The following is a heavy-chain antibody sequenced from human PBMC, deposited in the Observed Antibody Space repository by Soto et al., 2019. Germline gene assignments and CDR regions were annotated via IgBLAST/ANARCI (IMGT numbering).Heavy chain of an antibody. D-gene: IGHD3-22*01. CDR3: ARLAPDYYDSSGYYYPRGSFDY. CDR2: INAGNGNT. CDR1: GYTFTSYA. V-gene: IGHV1-3*01. Sequence: ASVKVSCKASGYTFTSYAMHWVRQAPGQRLEWMGWINAGNGNTKYSQKFQGRVTITRDTSASTAYMELSSLRSEDTAVYYCARLAPDYYDSSGYYYPRGSFDYWGQGTLVTVSS. J-gene: IGHJ4*02.